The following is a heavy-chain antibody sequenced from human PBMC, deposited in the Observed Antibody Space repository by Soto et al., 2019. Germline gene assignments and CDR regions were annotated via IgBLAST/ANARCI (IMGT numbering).Heavy chain of an antibody. V-gene: IGHV1-2*04. CDR3: ARTSIAARPGNYYYYGMDV. CDR2: INPNSGGT. CDR1: GYTFTGYY. Sequence: GASVKVSCKASGYTFTGYYMHWVRQAPGQGLEWMGWINPNSGGTNYAQKFQGWVTMTRDTSISTAYMELSRLRSDDTAVYYCARTSIAARPGNYYYYGMDVWGQGTTVTVSS. J-gene: IGHJ6*02. D-gene: IGHD6-6*01.